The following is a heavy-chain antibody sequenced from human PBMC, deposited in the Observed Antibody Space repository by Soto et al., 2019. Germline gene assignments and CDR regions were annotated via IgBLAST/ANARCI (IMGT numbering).Heavy chain of an antibody. V-gene: IGHV3-30-3*01. CDR2: ISYDGSNK. D-gene: IGHD4-17*01. Sequence: QVQLVESGGGVVQPGRSLRLSCAASGFTFSSYAMHWVRQAPGKGLEWVAVISYDGSNKYYADSVKGRFTISRDNSKNTLYLQMNSLRAEDTAVYYCAKVGDYVAAFDIWGQGTMVPVSS. CDR1: GFTFSSYA. J-gene: IGHJ3*02. CDR3: AKVGDYVAAFDI.